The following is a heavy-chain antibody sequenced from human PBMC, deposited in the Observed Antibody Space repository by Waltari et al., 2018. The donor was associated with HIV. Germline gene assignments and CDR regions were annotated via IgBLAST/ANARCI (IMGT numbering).Heavy chain of an antibody. CDR1: GYSFTAYY. Sequence: SVKVSCKASGYSFTAYYIHWVRQAPGQGPEWMGWINPNSGGTNYAQNFQGRITLTRDTSINTAFMDLSRLKSDDTGVYYCARGAKKWLQISVTLPFDSWGQGTLVTVSS. V-gene: IGHV1-2*02. J-gene: IGHJ4*02. CDR3: ARGAKKWLQISVTLPFDS. D-gene: IGHD5-12*01. CDR2: INPNSGGT.